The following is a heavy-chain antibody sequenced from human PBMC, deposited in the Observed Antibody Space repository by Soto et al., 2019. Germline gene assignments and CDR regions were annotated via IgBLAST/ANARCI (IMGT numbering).Heavy chain of an antibody. CDR2: IYYSGST. D-gene: IGHD3-10*01. CDR3: ATHYYGSGSYYAY. CDR1: GGSISSNY. Sequence: PSETLSLTCTVSGGSISSNYWSWIRQPPGKGLEWIGYIYYSGSTKYNPSLKSRVTISIDTSKNQFSLKLSSVTAADTAVYYCATHYYGSGSYYAYWGQGTLVTVSS. J-gene: IGHJ1*01. V-gene: IGHV4-59*08.